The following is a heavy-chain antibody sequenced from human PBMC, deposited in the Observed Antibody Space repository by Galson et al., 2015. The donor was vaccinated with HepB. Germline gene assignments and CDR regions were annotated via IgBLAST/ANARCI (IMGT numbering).Heavy chain of an antibody. V-gene: IGHV7-4-1*02. Sequence: SVKVSCKASGYTFTSYAMNWVRQAPGQGLEWMGWINTNTGNPTYAQGFTGRFVFSLDTSVSTAYLQISSLKAEDTAVYYCARGITMIVVVPEAFDIWGQGTMVTVSS. CDR2: INTNTGNP. D-gene: IGHD3-22*01. J-gene: IGHJ3*02. CDR1: GYTFTSYA. CDR3: ARGITMIVVVPEAFDI.